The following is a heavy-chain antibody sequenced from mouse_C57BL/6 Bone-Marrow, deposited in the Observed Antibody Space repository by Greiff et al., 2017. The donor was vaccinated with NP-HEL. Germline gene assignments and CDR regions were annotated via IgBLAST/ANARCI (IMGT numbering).Heavy chain of an antibody. Sequence: EVMLVESGGDLVKPGGSLKLSCAASGFTFSSYGMSWVRQTPDKRLEWVATISSGGSYTYYPDSVKGRFTISRDNAKNTLYLQMSSLKSEDTAMYYCARESPSLGNFDYWCQGTTLTVSS. D-gene: IGHD4-1*01. J-gene: IGHJ2*01. CDR2: ISSGGSYT. CDR3: ARESPSLGNFDY. CDR1: GFTFSSYG. V-gene: IGHV5-6*02.